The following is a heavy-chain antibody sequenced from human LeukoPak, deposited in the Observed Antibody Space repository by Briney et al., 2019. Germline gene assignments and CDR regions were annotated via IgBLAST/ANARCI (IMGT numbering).Heavy chain of an antibody. CDR1: GGSISSSSYY. CDR3: AREDGYNYDRAFDI. D-gene: IGHD5-24*01. CDR2: IYYSGST. V-gene: IGHV4-39*07. J-gene: IGHJ3*02. Sequence: SETLSLTCTVSGGSISSSSYYWDWIRQPPGKGLEWIGSIYYSGSTYYNPSLKSRVTISVDTSKNQFSLKLSSVTAADTAVYYCAREDGYNYDRAFDIWGQGTMVTVSS.